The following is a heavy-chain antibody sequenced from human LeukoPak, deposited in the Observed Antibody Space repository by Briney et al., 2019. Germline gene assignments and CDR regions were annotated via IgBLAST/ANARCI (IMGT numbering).Heavy chain of an antibody. J-gene: IGHJ3*02. CDR1: GGSISRFH. CDR2: IYYTGST. CDR3: ARDRSGSYFGDDDAFDI. D-gene: IGHD1-26*01. Sequence: SETLSLTCTVSGGSISRFHWSWIRQPPGKGLEWIGYIYYTGSTNYNPSLKSRVTLSVDTSKNQFSLKLSSVTAADTAVYYCARDRSGSYFGDDDAFDIWGRGTTVTVSS. V-gene: IGHV4-59*01.